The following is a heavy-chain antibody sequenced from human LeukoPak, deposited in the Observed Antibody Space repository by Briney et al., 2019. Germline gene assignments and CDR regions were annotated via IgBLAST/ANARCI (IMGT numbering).Heavy chain of an antibody. V-gene: IGHV3-23*01. CDR3: AREGTYYDSSGYYVS. J-gene: IGHJ5*02. CDR1: GFTFSSFA. D-gene: IGHD3-22*01. CDR2: ISGSGGKT. Sequence: GGSLRLSCAASGFTFSSFAMTWVRQAPGKGLEWVSVISGSGGKTYYADSVKGRFTLSRDNSNGTLFLEMSSLRAEDTAVYYCAREGTYYDSSGYYVSWGQGTLVTVSS.